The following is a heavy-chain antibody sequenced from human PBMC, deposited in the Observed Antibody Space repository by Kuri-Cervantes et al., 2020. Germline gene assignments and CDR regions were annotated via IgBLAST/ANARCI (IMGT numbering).Heavy chain of an antibody. D-gene: IGHD2-21*02. J-gene: IGHJ4*02. CDR2: ISYDGSEK. Sequence: GESLKISCAASGFTFSSYGVHWVRQAPGKGLEWVAAISYDGSEKYYADSVRGRFTISRDNSKNTLYLQMNSLRAEDTAVYYCARAYVDVTFDYWGQGTLVTVSS. V-gene: IGHV3-30*03. CDR1: GFTFSSYG. CDR3: ARAYVDVTFDY.